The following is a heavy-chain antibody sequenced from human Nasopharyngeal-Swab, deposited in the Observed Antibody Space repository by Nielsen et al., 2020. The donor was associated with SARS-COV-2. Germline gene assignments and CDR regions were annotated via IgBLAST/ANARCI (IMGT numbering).Heavy chain of an antibody. CDR2: ISYDGTNNK. J-gene: IGHJ4*02. V-gene: IGHV3-30*18. D-gene: IGHD6-19*01. CDR3: AKPIAVTGSDY. Sequence: VRQAPGKGLEWVAVISYDGTNNKYYGDSVKGRFTISRDNSKNTLYLQMNSLRAEDTAVYYCAKPIAVTGSDYWGQGTLVTVSS.